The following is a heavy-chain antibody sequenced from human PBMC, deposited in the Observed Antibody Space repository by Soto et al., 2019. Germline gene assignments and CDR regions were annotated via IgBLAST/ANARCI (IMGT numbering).Heavy chain of an antibody. CDR1: GFTFSSYA. CDR2: ISYDGSNK. Sequence: QVQLVESGGGVVQPGRSLRLSCAASGFTFSSYAMHWVRQAPGKGLEWVAVISYDGSNKYYADSVKGRFTISRDNSKNTLYLQMNSLRAEDTAVYYGARVKYDFWSGYPIDYWGQGTLVTVSS. D-gene: IGHD3-3*01. CDR3: ARVKYDFWSGYPIDY. V-gene: IGHV3-30-3*01. J-gene: IGHJ4*02.